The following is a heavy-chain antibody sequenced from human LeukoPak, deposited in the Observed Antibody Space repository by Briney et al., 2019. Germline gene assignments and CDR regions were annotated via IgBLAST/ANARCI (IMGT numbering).Heavy chain of an antibody. J-gene: IGHJ4*02. V-gene: IGHV1-2*02. Sequence: ASVKVSCKASGYTFTPYYIHWVRQAPGQGLEWMGWIFPKSGGTSYAQKFQGRVTMTRDTSTGIVNMEMSRLRPDDTAVYYCGRENWYYDYWGQGTLVTVSS. CDR2: IFPKSGGT. D-gene: IGHD1-7*01. CDR3: GRENWYYDY. CDR1: GYTFTPYY.